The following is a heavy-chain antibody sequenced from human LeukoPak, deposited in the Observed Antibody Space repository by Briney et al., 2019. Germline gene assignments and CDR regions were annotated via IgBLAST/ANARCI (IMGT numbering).Heavy chain of an antibody. Sequence: GGSLRLSCAASGFTFSSYNMNWVRQAPGKGLEWLSYISSTSSTLYYADSVKGRFAISRDNAKNSLYLQMNSLRAEDTAVYYCARDVLPYYYDTSGYYWDWGQGTLVTVSS. V-gene: IGHV3-48*04. J-gene: IGHJ4*02. CDR1: GFTFSSYN. CDR2: ISSTSSTL. D-gene: IGHD3-22*01. CDR3: ARDVLPYYYDTSGYYWD.